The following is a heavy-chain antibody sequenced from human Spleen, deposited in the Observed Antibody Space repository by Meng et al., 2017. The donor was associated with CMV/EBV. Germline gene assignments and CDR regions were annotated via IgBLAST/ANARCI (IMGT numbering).Heavy chain of an antibody. J-gene: IGHJ2*01. CDR1: GGSVSSGSYY. V-gene: IGHV4-61*01. Sequence: SETLSLTCTVSGGSVSSGSYYWSWIRQPPGKGLEWIGYTFYNGKTNYNPALKSRVTISEDTSKNQFSLKLKSVTAVDTAVYFCARGRGFWSGNTPYWFFDVWGRGALVTVSS. CDR3: ARGRGFWSGNTPYWFFDV. D-gene: IGHD3-3*01. CDR2: TFYNGKT.